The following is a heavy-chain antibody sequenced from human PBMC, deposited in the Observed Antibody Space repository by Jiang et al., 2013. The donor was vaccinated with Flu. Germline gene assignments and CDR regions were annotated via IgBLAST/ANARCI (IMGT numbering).Heavy chain of an antibody. J-gene: IGHJ4*02. CDR3: ARGWGDYGSGSYYNPGVY. CDR2: INTNTGNP. D-gene: IGHD3-10*01. Sequence: KASGYTFTSYAMNWVRQAPGQGLEWMGWINTNTGNPTYAQGFTGRFVFSLDTSVSTAYLQISSLKAEDTAVYYCARGWGDYGSGSYYNPGVYWGQGTLVTVSS. V-gene: IGHV7-4-1*02. CDR1: GYTFTSYA.